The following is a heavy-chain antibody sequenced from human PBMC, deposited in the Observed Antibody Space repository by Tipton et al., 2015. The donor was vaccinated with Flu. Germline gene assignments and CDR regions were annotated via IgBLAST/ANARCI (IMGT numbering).Heavy chain of an antibody. CDR3: AKASGSSYSSYFDY. V-gene: IGHV3-30*18. J-gene: IGHJ4*02. Sequence: CAASGFTFSSYGMHWVRQAPGKGLEWVAVISYDGSNKYYADSVKGRFTISRDNSKNTLYLQMNSLRAEDTAVYYCAKASGSSYSSYFDYWGRGTLVTVSS. D-gene: IGHD1-26*01. CDR1: GFTFSSYG. CDR2: ISYDGSNK.